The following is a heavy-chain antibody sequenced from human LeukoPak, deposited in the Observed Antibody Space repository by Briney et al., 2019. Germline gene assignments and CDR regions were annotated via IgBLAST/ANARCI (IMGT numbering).Heavy chain of an antibody. CDR1: GFTFSSYG. CDR3: AKDSGWYSSSWYVSLDHYYMDV. V-gene: IGHV3-30*02. D-gene: IGHD6-13*01. J-gene: IGHJ6*03. CDR2: IRYDGSNK. Sequence: GGSLRLSCAASGFTFSSYGMHWVRQAPGKGLEWVAFIRYDGSNKYYADSVKGRFTISRDNSKNTLYLQMNSLRAEDTAVYYCAKDSGWYSSSWYVSLDHYYMDVWGKGTTVTISS.